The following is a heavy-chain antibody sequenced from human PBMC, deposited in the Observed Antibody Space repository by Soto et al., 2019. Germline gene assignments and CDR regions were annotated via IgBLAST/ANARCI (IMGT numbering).Heavy chain of an antibody. J-gene: IGHJ3*02. CDR3: ARGWIGDLNDAFDI. Sequence: GGSLRLSCAASGFTFSRHWMHWVRQAPGKGLVWVSRINIYGSSTGYADSVKGRFTISRDNAKNTLYLQMNSLRVEDTAVYYCARGWIGDLNDAFDIWGQGTMVTVSS. CDR1: GFTFSRHW. V-gene: IGHV3-74*01. CDR2: INIYGSST. D-gene: IGHD2-2*03.